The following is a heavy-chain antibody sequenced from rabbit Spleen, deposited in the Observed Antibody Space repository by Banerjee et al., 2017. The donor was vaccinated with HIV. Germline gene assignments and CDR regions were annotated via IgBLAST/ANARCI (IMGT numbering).Heavy chain of an antibody. V-gene: IGHV1S47*01. J-gene: IGHJ4*01. D-gene: IGHD2-1*01. CDR1: GFDFSGYG. CDR3: VRDRANIGGDYGPYYFDL. CDR2: IDPLFGNT. Sequence: EQLEESGGGLVKPGGSLTLTCTASGFDFSGYGMSWVRQAPGKGLEWIGYIDPLFGNTYYASWVNGRFTISSHNAQNTLYLQLNSLTAADTATYFCVRDRANIGGDYGPYYFDLWGPGTLVTVS.